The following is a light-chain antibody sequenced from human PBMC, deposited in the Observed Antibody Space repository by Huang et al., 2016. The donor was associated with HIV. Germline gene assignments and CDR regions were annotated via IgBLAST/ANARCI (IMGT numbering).Light chain of an antibody. CDR3: MQGIHLPT. J-gene: IGKJ1*01. V-gene: IGKV2-29*02. CDR1: RSLLHSDGKTY. Sequence: DIVMTQTPLSLSVTPGQPASISCKSSRSLLHSDGKTYLYWYLQKPGQSPQLLIYKVSSRFSGVPDRFSGSGSGTDFTLKISRVEAEDVGVYYCMQGIHLPTFGQGTKVEIK. CDR2: KVS.